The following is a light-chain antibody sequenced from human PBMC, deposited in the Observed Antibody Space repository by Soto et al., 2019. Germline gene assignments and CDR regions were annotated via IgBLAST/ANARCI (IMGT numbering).Light chain of an antibody. CDR1: QSVSSK. CDR3: QQDSSWPLT. J-gene: IGKJ4*01. Sequence: EIVMTQSPATLSVSPGEGATLSCRASQSVSSKLSWYQHKPGQAPRLLIYGASTRATGIPARFSGSGSGTEFTLIISSLQSEHLGVYYCQQDSSWPLTFGGGTKVDIK. CDR2: GAS. V-gene: IGKV3-15*01.